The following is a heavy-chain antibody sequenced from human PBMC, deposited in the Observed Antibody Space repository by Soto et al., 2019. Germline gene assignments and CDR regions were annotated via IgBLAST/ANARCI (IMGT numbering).Heavy chain of an antibody. CDR3: ARAGSGSFNWFDH. D-gene: IGHD3-10*01. CDR1: GGSVSSGSYY. J-gene: IGHJ5*02. V-gene: IGHV4-61*01. Sequence: PSETLSLTCTVSGGSVSSGSYYWSWIRQPPGKGLEWIGYIYYSGSTNYNPSLKSRVTISVDTSKNQFSLKLSSVTAADTAVYYCARAGSGSFNWFDHWGQGPLVTVS. CDR2: IYYSGST.